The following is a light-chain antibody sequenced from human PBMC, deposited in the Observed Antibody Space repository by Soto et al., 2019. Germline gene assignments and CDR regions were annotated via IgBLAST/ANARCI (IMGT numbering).Light chain of an antibody. Sequence: EIVLTQSPGTLSLSPGERATLSCRASQSVSSSSLAWYQQKPGQAPRLLMYGASSRATGFPDRFSGSGSGTDFTLTINRLEPEDFAVYYCQQCDSSPFTFGAGTKVDLK. J-gene: IGKJ3*01. CDR3: QQCDSSPFT. CDR1: QSVSSSS. CDR2: GAS. V-gene: IGKV3-20*01.